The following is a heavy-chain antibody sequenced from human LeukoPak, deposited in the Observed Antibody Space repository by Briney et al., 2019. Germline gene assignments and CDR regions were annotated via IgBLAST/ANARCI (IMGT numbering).Heavy chain of an antibody. CDR2: IYTSGSA. J-gene: IGHJ4*02. V-gene: IGHV4-4*07. CDR3: ARAPPRSSGLIDY. Sequence: PSETLSLTCTVSGVSISSYYWSWLRQPAGKGLEWIGRIYTSGSANYNPSLKSRVTMSVDTSKNQFSLKLSSVTAADTAVYYCARAPPRSSGLIDYWGQGTLVTVSS. D-gene: IGHD6-19*01. CDR1: GVSISSYY.